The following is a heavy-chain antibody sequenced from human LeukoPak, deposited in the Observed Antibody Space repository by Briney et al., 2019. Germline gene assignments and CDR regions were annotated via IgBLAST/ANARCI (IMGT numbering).Heavy chain of an antibody. J-gene: IGHJ4*02. CDR3: ARGRKTGTLSDY. Sequence: ASVKVSCKASGYTFTSYDIKWVRQATGQGLEWMGWMNPNSGNTGYAQKFQGRVTMTRNTSISTAYMELSSLRSEATAVYYCARGRKTGTLSDYWGQGTLVTVSS. V-gene: IGHV1-8*01. D-gene: IGHD1-7*01. CDR2: MNPNSGNT. CDR1: GYTFTSYD.